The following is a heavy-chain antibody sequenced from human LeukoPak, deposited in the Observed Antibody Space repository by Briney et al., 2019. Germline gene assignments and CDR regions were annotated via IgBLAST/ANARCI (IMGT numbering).Heavy chain of an antibody. Sequence: GGSLRLSCAASGFTFSSYWMSWVRQAPGKGLEWVANIKQDGSEKYYVDSVKGRFTISRDNAKNSLYLQMNSLRAEDTAVYYCASPGAYSSGWDDAFDIWGQGTMVTVSS. CDR3: ASPGAYSSGWDDAFDI. V-gene: IGHV3-7*01. D-gene: IGHD6-19*01. CDR2: IKQDGSEK. CDR1: GFTFSSYW. J-gene: IGHJ3*02.